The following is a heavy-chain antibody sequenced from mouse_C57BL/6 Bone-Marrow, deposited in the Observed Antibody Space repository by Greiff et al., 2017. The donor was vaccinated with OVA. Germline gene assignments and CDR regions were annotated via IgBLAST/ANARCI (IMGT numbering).Heavy chain of an antibody. CDR2: IWTGGGT. Sequence: VQLVESGPGLVAPSPSLSISCTASGFSLTSYAISWVRQPPGKGLEWLGVIWTGGGTNYNSALKSRLSISKDNSKSQVFLTMNSLHTDDTARDYCARGDYGSSFDYWGQGTTLTVSS. D-gene: IGHD1-1*01. V-gene: IGHV2-9-1*01. CDR3: ARGDYGSSFDY. J-gene: IGHJ2*01. CDR1: GFSLTSYA.